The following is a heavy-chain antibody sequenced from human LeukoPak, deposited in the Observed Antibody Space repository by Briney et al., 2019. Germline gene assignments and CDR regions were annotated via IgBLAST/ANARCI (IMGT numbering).Heavy chain of an antibody. D-gene: IGHD3-10*01. J-gene: IGHJ4*02. CDR1: GGSISSYY. Sequence: PSETLSLTCTVSGGSISSYYWSWIRQPPGKGLEWIGYIYYSGSTNYNPSLKSRVTISVDTSKNQFSLKLSSVTAADTAVYYCARGGDGSGRRTQFDYWGQGTLVTVSS. V-gene: IGHV4-59*12. CDR3: ARGGDGSGRRTQFDY. CDR2: IYYSGST.